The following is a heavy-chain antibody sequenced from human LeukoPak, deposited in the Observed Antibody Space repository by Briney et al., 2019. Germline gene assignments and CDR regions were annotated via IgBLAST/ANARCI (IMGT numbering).Heavy chain of an antibody. CDR3: ARATGYSSSSGLDY. J-gene: IGHJ4*02. Sequence: GGSLRLSCAASGLTFSSYAMHWVRQAPGKGLEWVAVISYDGSNKYYADSVKGRFTISRDNSKNTLYLQMNSLRAEDTAVYYCARATGYSSSSGLDYWGQGTLVTVSS. V-gene: IGHV3-30-3*01. D-gene: IGHD6-6*01. CDR2: ISYDGSNK. CDR1: GLTFSSYA.